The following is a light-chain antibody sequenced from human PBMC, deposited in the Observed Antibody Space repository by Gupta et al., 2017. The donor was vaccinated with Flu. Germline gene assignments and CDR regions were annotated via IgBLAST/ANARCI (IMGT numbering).Light chain of an antibody. Sequence: IVMTQSPDSLAVSLGERATINCKSSQSVLYSSNNKNYLAWYQQKPGQPPKLLIYWASTRESGVPDRFSGSGSGTDFTLTISSLQAEDVAVYYCQQYYSTRGWTFGQGTKVEIK. CDR1: QSVLYSSNNKNY. CDR2: WAS. V-gene: IGKV4-1*01. J-gene: IGKJ1*01. CDR3: QQYYSTRGWT.